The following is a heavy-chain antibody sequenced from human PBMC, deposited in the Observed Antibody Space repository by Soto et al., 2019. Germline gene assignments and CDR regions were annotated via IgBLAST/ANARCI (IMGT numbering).Heavy chain of an antibody. D-gene: IGHD4-17*01. Sequence: QVQLVESGGGVVQPGRSLRLSCAASGFTFSSYGMHWVRQAPGKGLEWVAVIWYDGSNKYYADSVKGRFTISRDNSKNTLYLQMNSLRAEDTAVYYCAGGMAATVNGGYFDYWGQGTLVTVSS. V-gene: IGHV3-33*01. CDR3: AGGMAATVNGGYFDY. J-gene: IGHJ4*02. CDR1: GFTFSSYG. CDR2: IWYDGSNK.